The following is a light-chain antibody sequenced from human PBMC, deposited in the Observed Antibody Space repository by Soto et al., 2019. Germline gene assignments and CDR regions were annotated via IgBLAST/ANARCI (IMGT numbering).Light chain of an antibody. J-gene: IGKJ1*01. Sequence: EIVLTQSPATLSLSPGERATLSCRASQRVSSSSLAWYQHKPGQSPRLLISGVSSRATDIPDRFSGSGSGTDFTLTINRLEPEDFAVYYCQQYSISSTFGQGTKVDI. CDR1: QRVSSSS. V-gene: IGKV3-20*01. CDR3: QQYSISST. CDR2: GVS.